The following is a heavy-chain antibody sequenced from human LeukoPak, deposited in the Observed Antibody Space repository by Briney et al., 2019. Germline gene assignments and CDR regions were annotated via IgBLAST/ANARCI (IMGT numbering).Heavy chain of an antibody. CDR1: GFTFSSYE. CDR2: ISSSGSTI. CDR3: ARERGYSGYDYFIGSPSDY. D-gene: IGHD5-12*01. V-gene: IGHV3-48*03. J-gene: IGHJ4*02. Sequence: PGGSLRLSCAASGFTFSSYEMDWVRQAPGKGLEWVSYISSSGSTIYHADSVKGRFTISRDNTKNTLYLQMNSLRAEDAAVYDCARERGYSGYDYFIGSPSDYWGQGTLVTVSS.